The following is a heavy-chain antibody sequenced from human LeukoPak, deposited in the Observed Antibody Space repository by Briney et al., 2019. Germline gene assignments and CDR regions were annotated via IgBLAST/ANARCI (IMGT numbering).Heavy chain of an antibody. CDR1: GFTFSSYS. CDR2: ISSSSSYI. CDR3: ARTNLELGYCSSTSCLRIANGFDP. Sequence: GGSLRLSCAASGFTFSSYSMNWVRQVPGKGLEWVSSISSSSSYIYYADSVKGRFTISRDNAKNSLYLQMNSLRAEDTAVYYCARTNLELGYCSSTSCLRIANGFDPWGQGTLVTVSS. D-gene: IGHD2-2*01. J-gene: IGHJ5*02. V-gene: IGHV3-21*01.